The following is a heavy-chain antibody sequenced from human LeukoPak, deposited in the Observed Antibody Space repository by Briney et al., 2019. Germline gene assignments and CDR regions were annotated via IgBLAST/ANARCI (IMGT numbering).Heavy chain of an antibody. V-gene: IGHV3-30*02. CDR3: AKDLYCSGGSRYPYGMDV. CDR1: GFTFSSYG. D-gene: IGHD2-15*01. CDR2: IRYDGSNK. Sequence: PGGSLRLSCAASGFTFSSYGMHWVRQAPGKGLEWVAFIRYDGSNKYYADSVKGRFTISRDNSKNTLYLQMNSLRAEDTAVYYCAKDLYCSGGSRYPYGMDVWGQGTTVTVSS. J-gene: IGHJ6*02.